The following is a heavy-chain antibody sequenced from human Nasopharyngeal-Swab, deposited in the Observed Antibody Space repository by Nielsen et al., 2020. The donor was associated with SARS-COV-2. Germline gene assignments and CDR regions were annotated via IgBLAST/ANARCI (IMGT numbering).Heavy chain of an antibody. D-gene: IGHD3-10*01. Sequence: GESLKISCAASGFTFSSYAMSWVRQAPGKGPEWVSAISGSGGSTYYADSVKGRFTISRDNSKNTLYLQMNSLRAEDTAVYYCAKDGVYGSGSYSWFDPWGQGTLVTVSS. J-gene: IGHJ5*02. CDR3: AKDGVYGSGSYSWFDP. CDR2: ISGSGGST. V-gene: IGHV3-23*01. CDR1: GFTFSSYA.